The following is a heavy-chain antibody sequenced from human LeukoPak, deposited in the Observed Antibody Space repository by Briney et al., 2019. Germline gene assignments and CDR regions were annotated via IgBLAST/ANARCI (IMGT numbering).Heavy chain of an antibody. V-gene: IGHV3-30*18. CDR2: ISYDGSNK. CDR3: AKDSCGGDCSLLDY. D-gene: IGHD2-21*02. Sequence: GGSLRLSCAASGFTFSSYGMHWVRQAPGKGLEWVAVISYDGSNKYYADSVKGRFTISRDNSKNTLYLQMNSLRAEDTAVYYCAKDSCGGDCSLLDYWGQGTLLTVSS. CDR1: GFTFSSYG. J-gene: IGHJ4*02.